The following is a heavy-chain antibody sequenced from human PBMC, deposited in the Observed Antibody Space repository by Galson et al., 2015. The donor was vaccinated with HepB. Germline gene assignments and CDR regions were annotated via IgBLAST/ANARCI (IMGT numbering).Heavy chain of an antibody. CDR2: ISYDGSNK. D-gene: IGHD3-10*01. J-gene: IGHJ6*02. V-gene: IGHV3-30*04. CDR3: ARGPRMVRGVARYYGMDV. CDR1: GFTFSSYA. Sequence: SLRLSCAASGFTFSSYAMHWVRQAPGKGLEWVAVISYDGSNKYYTDSVKGRFTISRDNSKNTLYLQMNSLRAEDTAVYYCARGPRMVRGVARYYGMDVWGQGTTVTVSS.